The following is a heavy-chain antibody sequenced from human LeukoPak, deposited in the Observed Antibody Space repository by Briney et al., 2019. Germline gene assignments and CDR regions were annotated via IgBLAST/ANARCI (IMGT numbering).Heavy chain of an antibody. CDR1: GFTFSSYG. D-gene: IGHD2-2*01. V-gene: IGHV3-30*02. J-gene: IGHJ6*03. CDR2: IRYDGSNK. CDR3: AKGGEYQPYYYYYYMDV. Sequence: GGSLRLSCAASGFTFSSYGMHWVRQAPGKGLEGVAFIRYDGSNKYYADSVKGRFTISRDNSKNTLYLQMNSLRAEDTAVYYCAKGGEYQPYYYYYYMDVWGKGTTVTVSS.